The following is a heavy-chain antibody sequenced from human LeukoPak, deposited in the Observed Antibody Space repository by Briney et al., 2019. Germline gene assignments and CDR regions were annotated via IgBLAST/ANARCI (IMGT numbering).Heavy chain of an antibody. CDR3: SEGSDHANAFDI. CDR1: GCSITDHY. D-gene: IGHD3-10*01. J-gene: IGHJ3*02. CDR2: IHYSRST. V-gene: IGHV4-59*07. Sequence: DTLSLTCNVSGCSITDHYFSWIRQSPGQGLEWIGHIHYSRSTTYIPSLNSRVTISIDTFRNQFALKVSSMIASDTAVFYFSEGSDHANAFDIWGQGTVVSVSS.